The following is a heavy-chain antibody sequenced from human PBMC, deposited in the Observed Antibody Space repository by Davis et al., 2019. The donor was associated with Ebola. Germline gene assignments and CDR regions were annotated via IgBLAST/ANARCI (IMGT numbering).Heavy chain of an antibody. J-gene: IGHJ4*02. CDR1: GGTFSSYA. Sequence: AASVKVSCKASGGTFSSYAISWVRQAPGQGLEWMGRIIPILGIANYAQKFQGRVTITADKSTSTAYMELSSLRSEDTAVYYCARWKRDYGSFEYWGQGTLVTVSS. D-gene: IGHD4-17*01. CDR3: ARWKRDYGSFEY. CDR2: IIPILGIA. V-gene: IGHV1-69*04.